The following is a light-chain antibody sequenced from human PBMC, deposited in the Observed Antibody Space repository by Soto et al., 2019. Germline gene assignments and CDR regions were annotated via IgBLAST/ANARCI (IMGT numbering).Light chain of an antibody. J-gene: IGLJ1*01. CDR2: EVT. CDR3: SSYAANNNYV. Sequence: QSVLTQPTSASGSPGQSVTISCTGTSSDVGGYNFVSWYQQHPGKAPQLIIYEVTKRPSGVPERFSGSKSGNTASLTVSGLQTEDEADYYCSSYAANNNYVFGSGTKLTVL. V-gene: IGLV2-8*01. CDR1: SSDVGGYNF.